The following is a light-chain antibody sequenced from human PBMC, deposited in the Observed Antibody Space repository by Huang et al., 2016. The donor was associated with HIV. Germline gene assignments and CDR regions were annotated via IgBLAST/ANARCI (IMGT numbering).Light chain of an antibody. CDR1: QSVGNC. Sequence: IVLTQSPATLSWYPGERVTLSCRASQSVGNCIAWYQQHPGQSPKLRIYDTSNRATGTPVRFRGSGSGTDFTLTISSLESEDFAVYYCQQRSSGVTFGGGTKVQVK. CDR2: DTS. V-gene: IGKV3-11*01. J-gene: IGKJ4*01. CDR3: QQRSSGVT.